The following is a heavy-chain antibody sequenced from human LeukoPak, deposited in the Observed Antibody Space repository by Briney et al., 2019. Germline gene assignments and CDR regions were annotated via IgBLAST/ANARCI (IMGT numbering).Heavy chain of an antibody. CDR1: GGSIVSHY. Sequence: PSETLSLTCTVSGGSIVSHYWNWLRQPAGRGLEWIGRFYASGTTNTSPSLKSRVTMSVDTSKNQFSLKLSSVTAADTAVYYCAKDSSTWGNLAGHFDSWGQGTLVTVSS. V-gene: IGHV4-4*07. J-gene: IGHJ4*02. D-gene: IGHD6-13*01. CDR3: AKDSSTWGNLAGHFDS. CDR2: FYASGTT.